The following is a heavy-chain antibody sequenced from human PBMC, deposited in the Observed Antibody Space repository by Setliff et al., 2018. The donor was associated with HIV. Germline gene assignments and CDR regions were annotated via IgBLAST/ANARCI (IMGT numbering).Heavy chain of an antibody. CDR2: IYTSGP. CDR1: GDSISSGSNY. V-gene: IGHV4-61*02. J-gene: IGHJ4*02. CDR3: ARASSDIPGVDSNYFDD. D-gene: IGHD2-2*01. Sequence: PSETLSLTCTVSGDSISSGSNYWSWIRQPAGKGLEWIGRIYTSGPRYNPSLENRVTISVDTSKSQFFLMLGSVTAADTAVYYCARASSDIPGVDSNYFDDWGQGTLVTVSS.